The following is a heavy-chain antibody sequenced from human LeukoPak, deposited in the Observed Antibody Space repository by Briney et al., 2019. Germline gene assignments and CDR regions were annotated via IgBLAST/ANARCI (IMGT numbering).Heavy chain of an antibody. V-gene: IGHV3-30*02. D-gene: IGHD2-21*01. CDR1: GLTFSSYG. Sequence: GGSLRLSCAASGLTFSSYGMHWVRQAPGKGLEWVSFIRYDGSNKYYADSVKGRFIISRDNSKNTLYLQMNSLRAEDTAVYYCAKPSQTYCGDDCLLVSWGQGTLVTVSS. CDR3: AKPSQTYCGDDCLLVS. J-gene: IGHJ4*02. CDR2: IRYDGSNK.